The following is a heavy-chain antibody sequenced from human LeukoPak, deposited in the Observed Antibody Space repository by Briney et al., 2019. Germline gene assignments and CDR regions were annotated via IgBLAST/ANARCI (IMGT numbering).Heavy chain of an antibody. J-gene: IGHJ4*02. V-gene: IGHV3-7*01. D-gene: IGHD2-15*01. Sequence: GGSRRLSCEASGFRFSDYWMTWVRQAPGKGLEWVANIKEDGREKYYVDSVKGRFTLSKDNAKNSVYLQMNSLGAEDTAVYYCARGWGEKGYCRGGTCNNPQFDYWGQEILVTVSS. CDR2: IKEDGREK. CDR3: ARGWGEKGYCRGGTCNNPQFDY. CDR1: GFRFSDYW.